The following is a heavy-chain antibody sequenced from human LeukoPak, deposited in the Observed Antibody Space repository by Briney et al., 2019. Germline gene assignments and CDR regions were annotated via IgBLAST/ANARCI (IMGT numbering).Heavy chain of an antibody. V-gene: IGHV4-59*01. CDR3: ASTYSSGWFLYYFDY. D-gene: IGHD6-19*01. CDR2: IYYSGSA. CDR1: GGSISSYY. Sequence: PSETLSLTCTVSGGSISSYYWSWIRQPPGKGLEWIGYIYYSGSAYYNPSLKSRLTISVDTSKNGFSLKLSSVTAADTAVYYCASTYSSGWFLYYFDYWGQGSLVTVSS. J-gene: IGHJ4*02.